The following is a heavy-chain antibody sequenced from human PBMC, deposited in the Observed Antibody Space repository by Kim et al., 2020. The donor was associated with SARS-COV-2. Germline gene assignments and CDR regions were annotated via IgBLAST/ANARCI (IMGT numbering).Heavy chain of an antibody. J-gene: IGHJ4*02. CDR2: IVWNGITK. D-gene: IGHD3-16*01. CDR3: AKRDGGVPSHFDY. CDR1: GFTLINYP. V-gene: IGHV3-9*01. Sequence: GGSLRLSCAASGFTLINYPMNWVRQTPGKGLGWVSGIVWNGITKGYADSLKGRFTISRDNAKNPLYLQMNSLRLEDTALYYCAKRDGGVPSHFDYGGQGTLVTVSS.